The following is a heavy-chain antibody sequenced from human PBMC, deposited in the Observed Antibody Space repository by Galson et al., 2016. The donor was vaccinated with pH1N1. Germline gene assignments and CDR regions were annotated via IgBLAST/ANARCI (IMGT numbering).Heavy chain of an antibody. V-gene: IGHV1-69*13. CDR2: IIPILDTT. D-gene: IGHD3-10*01. CDR3: ARYGSGNQDRLDYNYGMDF. Sequence: SVKVSCKASGGTFSSYAISWVRQAPGQGLEWMGEIIPILDTTNYAQRFQGRVTITADDSTSTAYMELRSLRSEDTAVFYCARYGSGNQDRLDYNYGMDFWGQGTTVTVS. J-gene: IGHJ6*02. CDR1: GGTFSSYA.